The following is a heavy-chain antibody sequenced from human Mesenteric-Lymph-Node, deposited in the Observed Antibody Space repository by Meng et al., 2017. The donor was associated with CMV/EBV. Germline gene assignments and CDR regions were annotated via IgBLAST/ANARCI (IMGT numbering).Heavy chain of an antibody. CDR3: ARPETNGGWGGN. Sequence: GGSLRLSCKGSGYNFNNYWIGWVRQMPGKGLEWMGIIYPADSDTRYSPSFQGQVIISADKSITTAYLQWSSLKASDTAMYYCARPETNGGWGGNWGQGTLVTVSS. D-gene: IGHD7-27*01. CDR2: IYPADSDT. J-gene: IGHJ4*02. V-gene: IGHV5-51*01. CDR1: GYNFNNYW.